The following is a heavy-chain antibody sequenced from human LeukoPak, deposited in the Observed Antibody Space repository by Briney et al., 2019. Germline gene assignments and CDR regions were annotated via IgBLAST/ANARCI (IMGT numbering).Heavy chain of an antibody. J-gene: IGHJ4*02. Sequence: GASVNVSCKASGYTFTGYYMHWVRQAPGQGLEWMGWINPNSGGTNYAQKFQGRVTMTRDTAISTAYMELSRLRSDDTAVYYCARARGRWFGVPGAYWGQGTLVTVSS. CDR3: ARARGRWFGVPGAY. CDR2: INPNSGGT. D-gene: IGHD3-10*01. V-gene: IGHV1-2*02. CDR1: GYTFTGYY.